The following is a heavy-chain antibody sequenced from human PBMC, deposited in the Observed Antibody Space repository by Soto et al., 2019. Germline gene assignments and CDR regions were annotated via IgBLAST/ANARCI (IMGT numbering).Heavy chain of an antibody. J-gene: IGHJ4*02. Sequence: PVGSLRLSCAASGFIFNNYWMHWVRQVPGKGLMWVSRIQSDGSSIDYADSVKGRFTISRDNAKNTVYLQMNSLRVEDTAVYYGASSGGIDHWGQGTLVTVSS. D-gene: IGHD1-26*01. CDR3: ASSGGIDH. CDR2: IQSDGSSI. V-gene: IGHV3-74*01. CDR1: GFIFNNYW.